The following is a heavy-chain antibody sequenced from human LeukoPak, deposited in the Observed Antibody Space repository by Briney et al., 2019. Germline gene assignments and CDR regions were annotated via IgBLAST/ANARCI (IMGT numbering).Heavy chain of an antibody. D-gene: IGHD6-19*01. V-gene: IGHV4-38-2*02. Sequence: SETLSLTCTVSGYSISSGYYWGWIRQPPGKGLEWIGSIYHSGSTYYNPSLKSRVTISVDTSKNQFSLKLSSVTAADTAVYYCARGGGAVAGTAYYYYYYMDVWGKGTTVTISS. CDR3: ARGGGAVAGTAYYYYYYMDV. J-gene: IGHJ6*03. CDR1: GYSISSGYY. CDR2: IYHSGST.